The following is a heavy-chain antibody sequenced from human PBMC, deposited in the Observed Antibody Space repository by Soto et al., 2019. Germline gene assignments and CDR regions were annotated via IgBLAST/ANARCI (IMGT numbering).Heavy chain of an antibody. CDR2: ISCCGGST. J-gene: IGHJ4*02. D-gene: IGHD6-19*01. CDR1: GFNFKKFA. CDR3: AKADGEQWLIPHLDN. V-gene: IGHV3-23*01. Sequence: EVQLLESGGGVVQPGGSLRLSCEASGFNFKKFAMGWVRQAPGEGLEWVAGISCCGGSTSYADSVKGRFRLARDDSKSTLSLHLNSLRFEDTARYFCAKADGEQWLIPHLDNWGQGTLVTVS.